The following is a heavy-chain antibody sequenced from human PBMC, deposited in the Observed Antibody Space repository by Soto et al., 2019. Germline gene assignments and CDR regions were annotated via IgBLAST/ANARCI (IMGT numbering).Heavy chain of an antibody. V-gene: IGHV3-30-3*01. D-gene: IGHD3-10*01. CDR3: VRGGELA. CDR1: GFTFSSYT. CDR2: VSNDGSDK. Sequence: QVQLVESGGGVVQPGRSLRLSCAASGFTFSSYTIHWARQPPGKGLEGVALVSNDGSDKYYAASVKGRVTISRDDSKNTLYVDLQMSSLRAEDTAVYYCVRGGELAWGQGALVTVSS. J-gene: IGHJ5*02.